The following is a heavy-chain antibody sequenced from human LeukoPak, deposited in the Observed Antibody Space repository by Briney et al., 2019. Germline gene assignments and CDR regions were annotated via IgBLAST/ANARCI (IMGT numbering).Heavy chain of an antibody. D-gene: IGHD2-2*01. CDR2: IVGSGGNM. J-gene: IGHJ4*02. Sequence: PGGSLRLSCAASGFTFRSYWMSWVRQAPGKGLEWVSAIVGSGGNMYYADSVKGRFTISRDNFKSTLYLQMNSLRAEDTAVYYCAKGLTWDSTSCSDWGQGTLVTVSS. CDR3: AKGLTWDSTSCSD. V-gene: IGHV3-23*01. CDR1: GFTFRSYW.